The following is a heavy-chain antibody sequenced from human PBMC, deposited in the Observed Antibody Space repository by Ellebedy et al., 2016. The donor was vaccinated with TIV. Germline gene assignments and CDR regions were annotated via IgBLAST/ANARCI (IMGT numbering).Heavy chain of an antibody. Sequence: SETLSLTCTVSGDSISSGDYYWSWIRQPPGKGLESIGYIYYSGSTYYNPSLKSRVTISGDTSKNQFSLKLSSVTAADTAVYFCVRASTFGGVIAVEYWGQGTLVTVSS. D-gene: IGHD3-16*02. CDR2: IYYSGST. CDR1: GDSISSGDYY. V-gene: IGHV4-30-4*01. CDR3: VRASTFGGVIAVEY. J-gene: IGHJ4*02.